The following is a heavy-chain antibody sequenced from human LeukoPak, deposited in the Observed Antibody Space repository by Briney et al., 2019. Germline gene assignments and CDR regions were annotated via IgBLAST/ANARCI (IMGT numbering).Heavy chain of an antibody. J-gene: IGHJ4*02. CDR1: GGSISSYY. V-gene: IGHV4-59*01. CDR3: ASSPYYYDTPSPIHFDY. D-gene: IGHD3-22*01. CDR2: IYYSGST. Sequence: SETLSLTCTVSGGSISSYYWSWIRQPPGQGLEWIGYIYYSGSTNYNPSLKSRVTISVDTSKNQFPLKLSSVTAADTAVYYCASSPYYYDTPSPIHFDYWGQGTLVTVSS.